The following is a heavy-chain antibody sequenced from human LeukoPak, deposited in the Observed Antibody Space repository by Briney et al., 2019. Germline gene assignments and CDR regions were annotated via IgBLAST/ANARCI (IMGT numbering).Heavy chain of an antibody. V-gene: IGHV3-7*05. CDR1: GFTFSFYS. CDR2: IRQDGSEK. Sequence: GGSLRLSCAASGFTFSFYSMNWVRQAPGKGLEWVANIRQDGSEKNYVDSVKGRFTISRDDAKTSLYLQMNSLRAEDTALYYCARLSTVDFWSSFDYWGQGTLV. D-gene: IGHD3-3*01. CDR3: ARLSTVDFWSSFDY. J-gene: IGHJ4*02.